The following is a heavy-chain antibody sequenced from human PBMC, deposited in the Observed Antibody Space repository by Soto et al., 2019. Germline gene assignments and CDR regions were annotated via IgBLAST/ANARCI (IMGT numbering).Heavy chain of an antibody. V-gene: IGHV4-39*01. Sequence: SETLSLTCTVSGGSITGGSISSYYWGWMRQPPGKGLEWIASFFIGGNTYYNPSLKSRVTISVDTSKNQFSLKLSSVTAADTAVYYCARHCPDIVAAITWGYYFDYWGQGNPVTVSS. CDR3: ARHCPDIVAAITWGYYFDY. J-gene: IGHJ4*02. CDR2: FFIGGNT. CDR1: GGSITGGSISSYY. D-gene: IGHD5-12*01.